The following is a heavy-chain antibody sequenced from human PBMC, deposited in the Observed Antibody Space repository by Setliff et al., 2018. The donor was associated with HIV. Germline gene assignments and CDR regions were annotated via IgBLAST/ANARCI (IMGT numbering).Heavy chain of an antibody. J-gene: IGHJ4*02. Sequence: GGSLRLSCAASGFTFSTYAMHWVRQAPGKGLEWLAVISYDGDNKYYANSVRGRFTISRDNSKNTLYLQMNSLRAEDTAVYYCAKDQGVQNFNWNYGGPFDYWGQGTLVTVSS. D-gene: IGHD1-7*01. CDR3: AKDQGVQNFNWNYGGPFDY. CDR1: GFTFSTYA. V-gene: IGHV3-30-3*01. CDR2: ISYDGDNK.